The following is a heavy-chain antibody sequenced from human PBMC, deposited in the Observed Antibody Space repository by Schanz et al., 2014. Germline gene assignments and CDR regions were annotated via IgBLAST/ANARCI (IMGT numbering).Heavy chain of an antibody. J-gene: IGHJ4*02. V-gene: IGHV1-18*01. Sequence: QVRLVQSGAELKMPGATVKVSCETSGYTFTNYGVSWVPQAPGQGLEWVAWISPYNGNTAYAQNLKGRVRMTTDTSTAPAYMELRSLTSDDTAVYYCARDRVYRFLKGENRFYFDYWGQGTLVIVSS. CDR3: ARDRVYRFLKGENRFYFDY. CDR2: ISPYNGNT. CDR1: GYTFTNYG. D-gene: IGHD3-3*01.